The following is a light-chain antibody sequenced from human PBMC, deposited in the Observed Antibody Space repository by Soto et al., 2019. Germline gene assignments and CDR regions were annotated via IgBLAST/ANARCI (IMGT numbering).Light chain of an antibody. CDR3: PAWDNCRSGSNV. CDR2: RND. Sequence: QSVLTQPPSASGTPGQRVSVSCSGSSSNIGNNYVFWYQHLPGTAPKLLIYRNDQRPSGVSARLSGTKSGTSASLAISGLVADDDADYYCPAWDNCRSGSNVFGTGTVLAV. J-gene: IGLJ1*01. V-gene: IGLV1-47*01. CDR1: SSNIGNNY.